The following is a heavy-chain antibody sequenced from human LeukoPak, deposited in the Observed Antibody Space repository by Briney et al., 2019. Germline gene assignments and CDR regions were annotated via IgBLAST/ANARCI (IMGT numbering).Heavy chain of an antibody. CDR3: ARDWGSGYYFDY. CDR2: IYHSGST. CDR1: GFTFSDYY. D-gene: IGHD3-22*01. Sequence: LRLSCAASGFTFSDYYMSWIRQHPGKGLEWIGDIYHSGSTSYNPSLKSRVSISVDTSKNQFSLKLSSVTAADTAVYYCARDWGSGYYFDYWGQGSLVTVSS. V-gene: IGHV4-31*02. J-gene: IGHJ4*02.